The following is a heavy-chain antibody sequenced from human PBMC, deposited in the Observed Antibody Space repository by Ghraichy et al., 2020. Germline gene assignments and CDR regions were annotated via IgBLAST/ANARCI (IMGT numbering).Heavy chain of an antibody. CDR1: GFTFSSYG. J-gene: IGHJ4*02. CDR2: ISYDGNNK. Sequence: GGSLRLSCAASGFTFSSYGMYWVRQAPGKGLEWVAVISYDGNNKHYADSVKGRFTISRDNSKNTLYLQINSLRAEDTAVYYCAKDVSGVVVTASGFDYWGQGTLVTVFS. CDR3: AKDVSGVVVTASGFDY. D-gene: IGHD2-21*02. V-gene: IGHV3-30*18.